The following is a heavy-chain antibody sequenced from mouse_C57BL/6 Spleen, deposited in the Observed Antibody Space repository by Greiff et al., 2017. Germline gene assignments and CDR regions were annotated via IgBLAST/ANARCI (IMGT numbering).Heavy chain of an antibody. CDR1: GYTFTSYW. CDR3: ARHGTTVVAYYFDY. J-gene: IGHJ2*01. D-gene: IGHD1-1*01. Sequence: VQLQQPGAELVKPGASVKMSCKASGYTFTSYWITWVKQRPGLGLEWIGDIYPGSGSTNYNEKFKSKATLTVDTSSSTAYMQLSSLTSEDSAVYYCARHGTTVVAYYFDYWGQGTTLTVSS. CDR2: IYPGSGST. V-gene: IGHV1-55*01.